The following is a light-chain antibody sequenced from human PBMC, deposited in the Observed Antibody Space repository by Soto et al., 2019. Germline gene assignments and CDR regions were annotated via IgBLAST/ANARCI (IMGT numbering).Light chain of an antibody. V-gene: IGKV3-11*01. Sequence: HSPATVSLSPGERATLSCRASQSVRSYLAWYQQKPGQVPRLVIYDASNRATGIPARFSGSGSGTDFTLTISSPEPEDSAVYYSQQYGSSPRTFG. J-gene: IGKJ1*01. CDR2: DAS. CDR1: QSVRSY. CDR3: QQYGSSPRT.